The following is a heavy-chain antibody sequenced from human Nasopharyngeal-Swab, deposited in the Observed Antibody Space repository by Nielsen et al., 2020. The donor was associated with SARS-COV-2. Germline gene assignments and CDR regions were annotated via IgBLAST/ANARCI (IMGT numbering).Heavy chain of an antibody. V-gene: IGHV3-72*01. CDR3: ARYCSSNSCFGAFDI. J-gene: IGHJ3*02. CDR2: SRNKAAGYTT. Sequence: GESVKISCAASGFTFSDRYMDWVRQAPGKGLEWLGRSRNKAAGYTTEYAASVKGRFTISRVDSKNSLHLQINNLKAGDTAVYYSARYCSSNSCFGAFDIWGQGTMVTVSS. CDR1: GFTFSDRY. D-gene: IGHD2-2*01.